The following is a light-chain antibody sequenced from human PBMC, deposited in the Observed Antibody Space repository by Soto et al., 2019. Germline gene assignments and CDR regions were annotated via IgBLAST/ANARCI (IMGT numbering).Light chain of an antibody. J-gene: IGLJ3*02. V-gene: IGLV2-14*01. CDR2: EVI. Sequence: QSALTQPASVSGSPGQSITISCTGTSSDVGGYNYVSWYQQHPGKAPKLMIYEVINRPSGISNRFSGSKSGSTASLTISGLQTEDEADYYCSSYTSSTSLEVFGGGTQLTVL. CDR1: SSDVGGYNY. CDR3: SSYTSSTSLEV.